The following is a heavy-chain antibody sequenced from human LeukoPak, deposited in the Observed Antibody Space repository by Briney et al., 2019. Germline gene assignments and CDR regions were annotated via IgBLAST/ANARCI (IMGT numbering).Heavy chain of an antibody. CDR1: GYTLTELS. V-gene: IGHV1-24*01. CDR2: FDPEDGET. Sequence: ASVKVSCKVSGYTLTELSMHWVRQAPGKGLEWMGGFDPEDGETIYAQKFQGRVTMTEDTSTDTAYMELSSLRSEDTAVYYCATDLGGREYHDSSGYGGFDYWGQGTLVTVSS. J-gene: IGHJ4*02. D-gene: IGHD3-22*01. CDR3: ATDLGGREYHDSSGYGGFDY.